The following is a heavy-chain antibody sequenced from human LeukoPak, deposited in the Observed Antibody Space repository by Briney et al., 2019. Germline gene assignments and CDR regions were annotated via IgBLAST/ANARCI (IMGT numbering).Heavy chain of an antibody. J-gene: IGHJ6*03. D-gene: IGHD3-22*01. CDR3: ARVKPPDNYDSSGYYYSLSAYYYYYYMDV. CDR2: INHSGST. Sequence: SETLSLTCAVYGGSFSGYYWSWIRQPPGKGLEWIGEINHSGSTNYNPSLKSRVTISVDTSKNQFSLKLSSVTAADTAVYYCARVKPPDNYDSSGYYYSLSAYYYYYYMDVWGKGTTVTVSS. V-gene: IGHV4-34*01. CDR1: GGSFSGYY.